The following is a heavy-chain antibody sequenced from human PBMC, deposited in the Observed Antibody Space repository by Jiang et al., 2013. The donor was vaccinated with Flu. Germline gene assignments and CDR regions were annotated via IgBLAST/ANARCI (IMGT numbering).Heavy chain of an antibody. V-gene: IGHV2-5*01. CDR2: IYWNGNK. CDR3: AHGLFGSGTYFDY. J-gene: IGHJ4*02. Sequence: CTFSGFSINAADVGVSWIRQPPGKAPEWLALIYWNGNKYYTPSLETRLTIAKGPSTNQMVLTMTNMDPVDTATYFCAHGLFGSGTYFDYWSPGTLVTVSS. CDR1: GFSINAADVG. D-gene: IGHD3-10*01.